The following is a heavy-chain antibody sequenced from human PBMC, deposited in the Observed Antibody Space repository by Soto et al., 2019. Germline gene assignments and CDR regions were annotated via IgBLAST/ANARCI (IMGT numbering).Heavy chain of an antibody. CDR2: VFSSVSA. CDR1: GVSVTSYT. V-gene: IGHV4-4*07. D-gene: IGHD2-21*02. J-gene: IGHJ4*02. Sequence: PSGTLSITCIVSGVSVTSYTWSWVRQPANKGLEWIGRVFSSVSATYNPSLKSRVSISMDTAENRISLKLDSVTAADAGVYFCARDGMTTGDTWGPGTLVTVSS. CDR3: ARDGMTTGDT.